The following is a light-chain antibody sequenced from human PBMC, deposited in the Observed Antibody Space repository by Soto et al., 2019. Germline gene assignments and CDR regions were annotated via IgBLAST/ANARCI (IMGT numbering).Light chain of an antibody. CDR1: QSIGSL. V-gene: IGKV1-5*03. CDR3: HQYCSYSPWT. Sequence: DIQMTQSPSTLSASVGDRVTITCRASQSIGSLLAWYQQKPGKAPKLLIYKASSLESGVPSRFSASGSGTEFTLTISSLQPDEFESEYCHQYCSYSPWTFGQGTKVESK. J-gene: IGKJ1*01. CDR2: KAS.